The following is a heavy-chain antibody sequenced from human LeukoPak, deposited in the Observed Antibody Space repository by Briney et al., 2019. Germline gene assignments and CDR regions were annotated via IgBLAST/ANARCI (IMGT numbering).Heavy chain of an antibody. CDR2: ISGSGGST. V-gene: IGHV3-23*01. CDR3: AKDLNYIRDCSGGSCYSGHTIPSIDY. J-gene: IGHJ4*02. D-gene: IGHD2-15*01. CDR1: GFTFSSYA. Sequence: PGGSLRLSCAASGFTFSSYAMSWVRQAPGKGLEWVSAISGSGGSTYYADSVKGRFTISRDNSKNTLYLQMNSLRAEDTAVYYCAKDLNYIRDCSGGSCYSGHTIPSIDYWGQGTLVTVSS.